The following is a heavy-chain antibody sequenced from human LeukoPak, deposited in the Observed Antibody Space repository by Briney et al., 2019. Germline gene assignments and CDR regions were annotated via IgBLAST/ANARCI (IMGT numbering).Heavy chain of an antibody. V-gene: IGHV6-1*01. CDR2: TYYRSKWYN. D-gene: IGHD1-26*01. CDR3: ALYSGSYRYFQH. Sequence: SQTLSFTCAISGDSVSSNSATWNWIRQSPSRGLEWLGRTYYRSKWYNDYAVSVKSRITINPDTSKNQFSLQLNSVTPEDTAVYYCALYSGSYRYFQHWGQGTLVTVSS. CDR1: GDSVSSNSAT. J-gene: IGHJ1*01.